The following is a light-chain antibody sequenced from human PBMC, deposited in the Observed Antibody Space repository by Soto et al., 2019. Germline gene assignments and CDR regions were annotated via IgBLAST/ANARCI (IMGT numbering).Light chain of an antibody. J-gene: IGKJ2*01. CDR1: QSVSDSY. CDR3: QQYVTSPPMYT. Sequence: ENVLTQSPGTLSLSPGERATLSCRASQSVSDSYLAWYQQKPGQTPRLLFYATSGRATGIPDRFSGSGSGTDFTLTISRVEPEDFAVYYCQQYVTSPPMYTFGQGTKLEIK. V-gene: IGKV3-20*01. CDR2: ATS.